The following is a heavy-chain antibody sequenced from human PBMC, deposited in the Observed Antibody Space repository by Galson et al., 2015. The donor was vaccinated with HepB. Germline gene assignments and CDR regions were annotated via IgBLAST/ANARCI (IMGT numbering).Heavy chain of an antibody. CDR3: ARGSRFDD. J-gene: IGHJ4*02. Sequence: SLRLSCAASGFTVRTTYMNWVRQAPGKGLEWVSLIYGGSNTYYADSVKGRFTISRDNSKNTLYLQMNSLRVEDTAVYYCARGSRFDDWGQGTLVTVSS. CDR2: IYGGSNT. CDR1: GFTVRTTY. V-gene: IGHV3-66*01.